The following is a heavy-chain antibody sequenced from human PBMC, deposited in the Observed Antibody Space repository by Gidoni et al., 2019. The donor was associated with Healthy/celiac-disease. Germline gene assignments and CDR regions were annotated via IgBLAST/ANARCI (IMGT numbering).Heavy chain of an antibody. Sequence: QLQLQESGPGLVKPSETLSLTCTVSGGSISSRRYYWGWIRQPPGKGLEWIGSIYYSGSTYYNPSLKSRVTISVDTSKNQFSLKLSSVTAADTAVYYCAQTISHIEYSSSLSSNWFDPWGQGTLVTVSS. J-gene: IGHJ5*02. D-gene: IGHD6-6*01. V-gene: IGHV4-39*01. CDR2: IYYSGST. CDR1: GGSISSRRYY. CDR3: AQTISHIEYSSSLSSNWFDP.